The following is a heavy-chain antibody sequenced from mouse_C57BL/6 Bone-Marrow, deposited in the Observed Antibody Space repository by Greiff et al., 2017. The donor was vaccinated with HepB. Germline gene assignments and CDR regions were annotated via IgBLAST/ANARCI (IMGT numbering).Heavy chain of an antibody. CDR1: GFTFTDYY. CDR2: IRNKANGYTT. Sequence: DVKLVESGGGLVQPGGSLSLSCAASGFTFTDYYMSWVRQPPGKALEWLGFIRNKANGYTTEYSASVKGRFTISRDNSQSILYLQMNALRAEDSATYYCARYRYYGRYFDVWGTGTTVTVSS. D-gene: IGHD1-1*01. CDR3: ARYRYYGRYFDV. J-gene: IGHJ1*03. V-gene: IGHV7-3*01.